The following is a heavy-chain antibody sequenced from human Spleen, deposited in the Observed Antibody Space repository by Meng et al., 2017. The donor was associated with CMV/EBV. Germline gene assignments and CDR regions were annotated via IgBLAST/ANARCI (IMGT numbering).Heavy chain of an antibody. J-gene: IGHJ3*02. CDR3: ARDLGADSGSYYGEGAFDI. CDR2: IYYSGST. D-gene: IGHD1-26*01. CDR1: GGSISSYY. Sequence: GSLRLSCTVSGGSISSYYWSWIRQPPGKGLEWIGYIYYSGSTNYNPSLKSRVTISVDTSKNQFSLKLSSVTAADTAVYYCARDLGADSGSYYGEGAFDIWGQGTMVTVSS. V-gene: IGHV4-59*01.